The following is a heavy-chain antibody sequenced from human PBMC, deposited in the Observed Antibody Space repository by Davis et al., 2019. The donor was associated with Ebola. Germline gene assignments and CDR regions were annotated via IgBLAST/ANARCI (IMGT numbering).Heavy chain of an antibody. V-gene: IGHV1-69*13. D-gene: IGHD6-13*01. Sequence: AASVKVSCKASGGTFSSYAISWVRQAPGQGLEWMGGIIPQKFQGRVTITADGSTSTAYMELSSLRSEDTAVYYCARDKHLMQPFDYWGQGTLVTVSS. CDR3: ARDKHLMQPFDY. J-gene: IGHJ4*02. CDR1: GGTFSSYA. CDR2: IIP.